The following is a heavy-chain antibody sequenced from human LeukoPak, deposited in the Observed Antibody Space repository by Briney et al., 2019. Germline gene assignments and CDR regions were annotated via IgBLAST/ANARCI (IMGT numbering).Heavy chain of an antibody. V-gene: IGHV3-74*01. CDR3: ARGVSGYDFWSGSYYYYMDV. J-gene: IGHJ6*03. CDR1: GFTFSSYW. D-gene: IGHD3-3*01. CDR2: INTDGSST. Sequence: GGSLRLSCAASGFTFSSYWMHWVRQAPGKGLVWVSRINTDGSSTSYADSVKGRFTISRDNAKNTLYLQMNSLRAEDTAVYYCARGVSGYDFWSGSYYYYMDVWGKGTTVTVSS.